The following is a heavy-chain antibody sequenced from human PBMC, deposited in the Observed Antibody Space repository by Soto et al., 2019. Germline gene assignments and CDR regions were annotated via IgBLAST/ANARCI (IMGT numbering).Heavy chain of an antibody. V-gene: IGHV3-9*01. D-gene: IGHD6-13*01. CDR3: AKDISSSWYEEGGAFDI. CDR2: ISWNSGSI. Sequence: DVQLVESGGGLVQPGRSLRLSCAASGFTFDDYAMHWVRQAPGKGLEWVSGISWNSGSIGYADSVKGRFTISRDNAKNSLYLQMNSLRAEDTALYYCAKDISSSWYEEGGAFDIWGQGTMVTVSS. J-gene: IGHJ3*02. CDR1: GFTFDDYA.